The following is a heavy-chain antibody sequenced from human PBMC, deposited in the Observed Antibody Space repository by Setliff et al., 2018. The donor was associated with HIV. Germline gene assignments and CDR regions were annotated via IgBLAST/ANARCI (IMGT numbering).Heavy chain of an antibody. V-gene: IGHV3-23*01. CDR1: GFTFSSYV. Sequence: GGSLRLSCAASGFTFSSYVMTWVRQAPGKGLEWVSAISGSGSSTYYADSVKGRFTISRDNSKNTLYLQMNSLRAEDTAVYYCAKDQSSAGYYFDSWGQGTLVTVSS. CDR3: AKDQSSAGYYFDS. CDR2: ISGSGSST. J-gene: IGHJ4*02. D-gene: IGHD6-25*01.